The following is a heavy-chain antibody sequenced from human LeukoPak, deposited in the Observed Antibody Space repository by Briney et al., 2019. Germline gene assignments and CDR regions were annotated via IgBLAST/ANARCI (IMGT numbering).Heavy chain of an antibody. CDR1: GFIFNNYA. CDR2: IGSSGSST. D-gene: IGHD1-26*01. Sequence: GGSLRLSCAVSGFIFNNYAMSWVRQTPGKGLEWVSTIGSSGSSTYYADSVKGRFTISRDNSRDTLYLQMNSLRAEDTAVYFCAKGYSGSSRYFFDYWGQGILVTVSS. V-gene: IGHV3-23*01. J-gene: IGHJ4*02. CDR3: AKGYSGSSRYFFDY.